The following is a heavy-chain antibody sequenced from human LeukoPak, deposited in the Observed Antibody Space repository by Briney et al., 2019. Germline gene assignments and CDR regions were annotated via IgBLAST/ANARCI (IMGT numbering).Heavy chain of an antibody. V-gene: IGHV4-38-2*02. CDR2: TYYSANN. D-gene: IGHD5-18*01. Sequence: PSETLSLTCTVSNFSVRSTFFGAWLRQPPGKGLGWIGPTYYSANNYHNPSLKSRVTISIYTSTNHFSLNLDSVTAADTAVYFCARGGGYISGYIFDSWGHGLLVSVSS. J-gene: IGHJ4*01. CDR1: NFSVRSTFF. CDR3: ARGGGYISGYIFDS.